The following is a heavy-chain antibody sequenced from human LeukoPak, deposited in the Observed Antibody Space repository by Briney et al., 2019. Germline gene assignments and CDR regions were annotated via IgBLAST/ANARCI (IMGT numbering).Heavy chain of an antibody. Sequence: SETLSLTCAVSGYSISSGYYWIWIRQPPGKGLEWIGSLYHSDSIYYNPSLESRVTMSVDTSKNQFSLKLSSVTAADTAVYYCARSLWYSDAFDIWGQGTMVTVSS. D-gene: IGHD6-13*01. J-gene: IGHJ3*02. CDR3: ARSLWYSDAFDI. V-gene: IGHV4-38-2*01. CDR2: LYHSDSI. CDR1: GYSISSGYY.